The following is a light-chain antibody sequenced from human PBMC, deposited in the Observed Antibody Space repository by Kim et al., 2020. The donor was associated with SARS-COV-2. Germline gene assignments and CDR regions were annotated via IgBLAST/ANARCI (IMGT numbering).Light chain of an antibody. Sequence: EIVLTQSPATLSLSPGERATLSCRASQTISTNLAWYQQKPGQAPRLLFYDASKRATGIPARFTGSASGTDFTLTISSLEPEDFAVYYCQQRYNWARAYGPGTKVNIK. V-gene: IGKV3-11*01. CDR1: QTISTN. CDR3: QQRYNWARA. CDR2: DAS. J-gene: IGKJ3*01.